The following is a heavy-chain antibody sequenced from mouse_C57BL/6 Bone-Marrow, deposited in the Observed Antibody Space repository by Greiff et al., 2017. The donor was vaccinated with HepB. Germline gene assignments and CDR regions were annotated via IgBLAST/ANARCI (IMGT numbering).Heavy chain of an antibody. V-gene: IGHV5-6*01. CDR1: GFTFSSYG. D-gene: IGHD2-10*02. J-gene: IGHJ2*01. Sequence: EVNLVESGGDLVKPGGSLKLSCAASGFTFSSYGMSWVRQTPDKRLEWVATISSGGSYTYYPDSVKGRFTISRDNAKNTLYLQMSSLKSEDTAMYYCARQGGYGNYLYYFDYWGQGTTLTVSS. CDR2: ISSGGSYT. CDR3: ARQGGYGNYLYYFDY.